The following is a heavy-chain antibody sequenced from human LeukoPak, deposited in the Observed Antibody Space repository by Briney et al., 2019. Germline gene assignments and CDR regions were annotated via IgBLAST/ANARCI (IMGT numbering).Heavy chain of an antibody. V-gene: IGHV3-23*01. D-gene: IGHD3-9*01. CDR2: ISGNGVNT. CDR3: ASAGPRAYYDILTGYHI. J-gene: IGHJ3*02. Sequence: GGSLRLSCAGSGFTFSNAWMSWVRQAPGTGLERVSGISGNGVNTYYADSVKGRFTISRDNSKNTLYLQMNSLRAEDTAVYYCASAGPRAYYDILTGYHIWGQGTMVTVSS. CDR1: GFTFSNAW.